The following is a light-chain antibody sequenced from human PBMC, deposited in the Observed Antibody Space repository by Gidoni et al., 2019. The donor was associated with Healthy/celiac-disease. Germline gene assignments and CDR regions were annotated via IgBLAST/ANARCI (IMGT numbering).Light chain of an antibody. J-gene: IGKJ3*01. CDR1: QSVLYSSNNKNY. CDR3: QQYYSTPFT. Sequence: DLVMTQSPHSLAVSLGERATINCKSSQSVLYSSNNKNYLAWYQQKPGQPPKLLIYWASTRESGVPDRFSGSGSGTDFTLTISSLQAEDVAVYYCQQYYSTPFTFXPXTKVDIK. CDR2: WAS. V-gene: IGKV4-1*01.